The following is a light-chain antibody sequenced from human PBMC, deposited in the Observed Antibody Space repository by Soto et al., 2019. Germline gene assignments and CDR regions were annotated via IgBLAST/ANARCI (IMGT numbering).Light chain of an antibody. J-gene: IGKJ2*01. V-gene: IGKV1-39*01. Sequence: DIQMTQSPSSLSASVGDRVTITCRASQSISSYLNWYQQKPGKALKLLIYAASSLQSGVPSRFSGSGSGTDFTLTISSLQPEDFATYYCQQSYSTPLMYTFGQGTKLEIK. CDR3: QQSYSTPLMYT. CDR1: QSISSY. CDR2: AAS.